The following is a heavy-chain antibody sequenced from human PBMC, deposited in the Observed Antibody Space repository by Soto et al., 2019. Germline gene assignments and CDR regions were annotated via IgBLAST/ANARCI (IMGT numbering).Heavy chain of an antibody. J-gene: IGHJ5*02. CDR2: IYHSGST. D-gene: IGHD1-1*01. V-gene: IGHV4-30-2*01. CDR3: ARDQLKGNWFDP. Sequence: QLQLQESGSGLVRPSQTLSLTCAVSGGSISSGGYSWNWIRQPPGKGLEWIGSIYHSGSTLYNPTRKSRVIISVDKSKTPFSLSLSSVTGADTAVYYCARDQLKGNWFDPWGQGTLVTVSS. CDR1: GGSISSGGYS.